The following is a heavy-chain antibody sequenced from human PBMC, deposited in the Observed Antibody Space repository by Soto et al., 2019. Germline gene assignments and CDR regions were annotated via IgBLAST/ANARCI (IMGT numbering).Heavy chain of an antibody. D-gene: IGHD6-13*01. Sequence: EVQLLESGGALEHPGGSLRLSCAASGFAFSTYAMTWVRQAPGKGLELLSVISGLGGSSYYAASVKGRFTIYRDNSKKTLFLQMNGLRAEDTAVYYCAKVTKRAAAGRYEYYKYGMDVWGQGTTVTVSS. V-gene: IGHV3-23*01. CDR2: ISGLGGSS. CDR3: AKVTKRAAAGRYEYYKYGMDV. J-gene: IGHJ6*02. CDR1: GFAFSTYA.